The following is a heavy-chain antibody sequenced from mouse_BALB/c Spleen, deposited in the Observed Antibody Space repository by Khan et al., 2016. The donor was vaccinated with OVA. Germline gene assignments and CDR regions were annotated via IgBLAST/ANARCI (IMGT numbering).Heavy chain of an antibody. D-gene: IGHD2-10*01. J-gene: IGHJ4*01. CDR2: IWSDGSS. V-gene: IGHV2-6-1*01. CDR3: ARQTYYHYYVMDY. CDR1: GFSLTNYG. Sequence: QVQLKESGPGLVAPSQSLSITCTISGFSLTNYGVHWVRQPPGKGLEWLVVIWSDGSSTYNSALISRLSISKDNSKSQVFLKMNSLQTDDTAKYDCARQTYYHYYVMDYWGQGTSVTVSS.